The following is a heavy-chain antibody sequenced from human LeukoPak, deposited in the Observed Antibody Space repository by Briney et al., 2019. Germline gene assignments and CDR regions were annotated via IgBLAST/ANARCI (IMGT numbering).Heavy chain of an antibody. CDR1: GYTFTSYY. Sequence: ASVKVSCKASGYTFTSYYMHWVRQAPGQGLEWMGWINPNSGGTNYAQKFQGRVTMTRDTSISTAYMELSRLRSDDTAVYYCARTMTTVTFADIYYYYYMDVWGKGTTVTVSS. V-gene: IGHV1-2*02. CDR3: ARTMTTVTFADIYYYYYMDV. CDR2: INPNSGGT. D-gene: IGHD4-11*01. J-gene: IGHJ6*03.